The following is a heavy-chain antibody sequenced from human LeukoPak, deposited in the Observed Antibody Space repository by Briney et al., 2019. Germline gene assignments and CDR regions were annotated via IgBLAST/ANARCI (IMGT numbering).Heavy chain of an antibody. J-gene: IGHJ4*02. Sequence: SETLSLTCTVSGGSISSYYWSWIRQPPGKGLEWIGYIYYSGSTNYNPSLKSRVTISVDTSKNQFSLKLSSVTAADTAVYYCARGRGYSYGSYFDYWGQGTLVTVSS. CDR2: IYYSGST. D-gene: IGHD5-18*01. V-gene: IGHV4-59*12. CDR3: ARGRGYSYGSYFDY. CDR1: GGSISSYY.